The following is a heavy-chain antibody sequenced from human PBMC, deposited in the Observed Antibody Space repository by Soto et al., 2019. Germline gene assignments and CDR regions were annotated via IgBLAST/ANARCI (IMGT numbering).Heavy chain of an antibody. CDR2: IWYDGSNK. J-gene: IGHJ4*02. CDR3: ARDPLYCSSTSCYPYYFDY. Sequence: PGGSLRLSCAASGFTFSSYGMHWVRQAPGKGLEWVAVIWYDGSNKYYADSVKGRFTISRDNSKNTLYLQMNSLRAEDTAVYYCARDPLYCSSTSCYPYYFDYWGQGTLVTVSS. V-gene: IGHV3-33*01. CDR1: GFTFSSYG. D-gene: IGHD2-2*01.